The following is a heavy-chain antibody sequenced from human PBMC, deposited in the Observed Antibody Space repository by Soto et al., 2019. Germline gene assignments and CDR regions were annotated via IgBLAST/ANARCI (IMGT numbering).Heavy chain of an antibody. CDR2: ISGSGGST. V-gene: IGHV3-23*01. D-gene: IGHD6-19*01. Sequence: GSLRLSCAASGFTFSSYGISWVRQAPGKGLEWVSGISGSGGSTYYADSVKGRFTISRDNSKNTLYLQMNSLRAEDTAVYYCAKWGLRRYSSGWYNWFDPWGQGTLVTVSS. CDR1: GFTFSSYG. J-gene: IGHJ5*02. CDR3: AKWGLRRYSSGWYNWFDP.